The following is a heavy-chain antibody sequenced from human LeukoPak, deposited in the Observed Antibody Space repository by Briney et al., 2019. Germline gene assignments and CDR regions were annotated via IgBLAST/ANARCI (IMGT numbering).Heavy chain of an antibody. CDR1: GFPFTTYW. Sequence: GGSLRLSCAASGFPFTTYWMSWVRQAPGKGLEWVANINQDGTEKYYVDSVKGRFTISRDYAKNSLYLQMNSLRVEDTAVYYCAKVAKYYYGPETYYFFEQWGQGTPVTASS. D-gene: IGHD3-10*01. V-gene: IGHV3-7*01. J-gene: IGHJ4*02. CDR2: INQDGTEK. CDR3: AKVAKYYYGPETYYFFEQ.